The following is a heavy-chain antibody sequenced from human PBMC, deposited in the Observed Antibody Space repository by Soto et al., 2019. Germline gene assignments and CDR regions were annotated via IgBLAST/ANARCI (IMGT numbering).Heavy chain of an antibody. CDR3: ARVHILRSSWYVYFDY. V-gene: IGHV4-59*01. D-gene: IGHD6-13*01. CDR1: GGSISSYY. J-gene: IGHJ4*02. Sequence: SETLSLTCTVSGGSISSYYWSWIRQPPGKGLEWIGYIYYSGSTNYNPSLKSRVTIPVDTSKNQFSLKLSSVTAADTAVYYCARVHILRSSWYVYFDYWGQGTLVTVSS. CDR2: IYYSGST.